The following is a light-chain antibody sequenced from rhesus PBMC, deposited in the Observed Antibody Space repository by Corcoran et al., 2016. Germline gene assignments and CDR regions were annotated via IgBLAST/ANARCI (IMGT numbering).Light chain of an antibody. CDR3: YQHSSGYS. CDR2: GAS. J-gene: IGKJ2*01. V-gene: IGKV3-10*01. Sequence: QVILTQSPATLSLSPGERATLSCRASQSVSSYLAWYQQKPGQAPRLLIYGASSRATGIPDRCSGSGSGTDFTRTMSSLEPEDVGVYHCYQHSSGYSFGQGTKVEIK. CDR1: QSVSSY.